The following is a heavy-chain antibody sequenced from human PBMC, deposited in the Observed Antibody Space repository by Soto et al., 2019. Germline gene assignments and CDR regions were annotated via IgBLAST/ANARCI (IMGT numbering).Heavy chain of an antibody. CDR1: GYTFGNND. CDR2: MNPNSGNT. CDR3: ARMATSCTLNWFEP. V-gene: IGHV1-8*01. Sequence: QVQLVQSGAQVKKPGASVKVSCKASGYTFGNNDISWVRQATGQGLESMGWMNPNSGNTGYAQKFQGRVSMTRNTSITPAYLELSSLRSDDTAIYYCARMATSCTLNWFEPWGQGTLVIVSS. J-gene: IGHJ5*02.